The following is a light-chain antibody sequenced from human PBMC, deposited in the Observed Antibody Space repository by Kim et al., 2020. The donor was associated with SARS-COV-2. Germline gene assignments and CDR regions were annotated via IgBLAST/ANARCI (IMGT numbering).Light chain of an antibody. CDR2: KAS. CDR1: QTIDTR. Sequence: SASVGDRVTITCRASQTIDTRLAWYQQKPGKVPKLLIYKASNLESGVPSRFSGSGSGTEFTLTISSLQPDDSATYYCQQYNDHSTFGQGTKVDIK. V-gene: IGKV1-5*03. J-gene: IGKJ1*01. CDR3: QQYNDHST.